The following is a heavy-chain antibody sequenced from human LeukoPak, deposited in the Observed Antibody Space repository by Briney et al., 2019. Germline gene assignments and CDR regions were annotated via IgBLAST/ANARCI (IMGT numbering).Heavy chain of an antibody. Sequence: GGSLRLSCAASGFTFSSYWMSWVRQAPGKGLEWVANIKQDGSEKYYVDSVKGRFTISRDNAKNSLYLQMNSLRAEDTAVYYCAGDSNGYDFWSGYYPGAFDIWGQGTMVTVSS. CDR3: AGDSNGYDFWSGYYPGAFDI. J-gene: IGHJ3*02. V-gene: IGHV3-7*01. CDR2: IKQDGSEK. D-gene: IGHD3-3*01. CDR1: GFTFSSYW.